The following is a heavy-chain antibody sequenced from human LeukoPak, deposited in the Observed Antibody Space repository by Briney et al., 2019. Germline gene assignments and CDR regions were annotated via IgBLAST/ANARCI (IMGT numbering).Heavy chain of an antibody. V-gene: IGHV4-30-4*01. Sequence: SQTLSLTCSVSGDAITSGDDYWNWIRQSPGKGLQWIGYIFFTGSTYYNPSLGSRFTISLDAPKNQFSLRLNSVTAADTAMYYCARGDYTVLAGSPFDLWGRGTLVTVSS. CDR2: IFFTGST. J-gene: IGHJ4*02. D-gene: IGHD6-19*01. CDR3: ARGDYTVLAGSPFDL. CDR1: GDAITSGDDY.